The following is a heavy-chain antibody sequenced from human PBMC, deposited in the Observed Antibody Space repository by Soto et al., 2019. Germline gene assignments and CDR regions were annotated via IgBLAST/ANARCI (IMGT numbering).Heavy chain of an antibody. CDR2: ISSTTNYI. V-gene: IGHV3-21*06. J-gene: IGHJ4*02. Sequence: GSLRLSCAPSGFTFTRYSMNWVRQAPGKGLEWVSSISSTTNYIYYGDSMKGRFTISRGNGKNSLYLEMHSLRAEDTAVYYCARESEDLTSNFDYWGQGTLVTVSS. CDR3: ARESEDLTSNFDY. CDR1: GFTFTRYS.